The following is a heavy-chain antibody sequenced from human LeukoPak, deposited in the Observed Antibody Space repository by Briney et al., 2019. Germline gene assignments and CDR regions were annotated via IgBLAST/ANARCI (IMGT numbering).Heavy chain of an antibody. CDR2: INPSGGST. V-gene: IGHV1-46*01. CDR1: GYTFTSYY. CDR3: AKSSSWYSYDY. J-gene: IGHJ4*02. D-gene: IGHD6-13*01. Sequence: GALVKVSCKASGYTFTSYYMHWVRQAPGQGLEWMGIINPSGGSTSYAQKFQGRVSMTRDTSTSTVYMELSSLRSEDTAVYYCAKSSSWYSYDYWGQGTLVTVSS.